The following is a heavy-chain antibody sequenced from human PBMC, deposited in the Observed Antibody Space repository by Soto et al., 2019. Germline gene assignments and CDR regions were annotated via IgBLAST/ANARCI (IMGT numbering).Heavy chain of an antibody. V-gene: IGHV4-59*01. CDR2: IYYSGST. D-gene: IGHD3-3*01. Sequence: SETLSLTCTVSGGSISSYYWSWIRQPPGKGLEWIGYIYYSGSTNYNPSLKSRVTISVDTSKNQFSLKLSSVTAADTAVYYCARGNYDFWSGCYRYYYGMDVWGQGTTVTVSS. J-gene: IGHJ6*02. CDR3: ARGNYDFWSGCYRYYYGMDV. CDR1: GGSISSYY.